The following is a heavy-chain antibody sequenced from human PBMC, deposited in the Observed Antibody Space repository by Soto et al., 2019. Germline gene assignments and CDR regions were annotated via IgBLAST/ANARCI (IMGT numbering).Heavy chain of an antibody. D-gene: IGHD1-26*01. V-gene: IGHV3-23*01. CDR1: GFTFSSYA. CDR3: AKGYARRYYLFDY. J-gene: IGHJ4*02. Sequence: EVQLLESGGGLVQPGGSLRPSCAASGFTFSSYAMSWVRQAPGKGLEWVSAISGSGGSTYYADSVKGRFTISRDNSKNTLYLQMNSLRAEDTAVYYCAKGYARRYYLFDYWGQGTLVTVSS. CDR2: ISGSGGST.